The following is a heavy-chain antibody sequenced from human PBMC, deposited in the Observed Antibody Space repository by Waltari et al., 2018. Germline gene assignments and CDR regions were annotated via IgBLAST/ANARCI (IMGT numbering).Heavy chain of an antibody. CDR3: ARDRAYYDSSGYLGGFDY. D-gene: IGHD3-22*01. J-gene: IGHJ4*02. CDR2: IIPIFGTA. CDR1: GGTFSSYA. V-gene: IGHV1-69*05. Sequence: QVQLVQSGAEVKKPGSSVKVSCKASGGTFSSYAISWVRQAPGQGLEWMGGIIPIFGTANYAQKFQGRVTITTDESTSTAYMELSSLRSEDTAVYYCARDRAYYDSSGYLGGFDYWGQGTLVTVSS.